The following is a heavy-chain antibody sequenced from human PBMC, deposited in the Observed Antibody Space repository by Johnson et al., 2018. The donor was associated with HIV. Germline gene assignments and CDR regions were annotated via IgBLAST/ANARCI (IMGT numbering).Heavy chain of an antibody. V-gene: IGHV3-30*18. CDR1: GLTFSKYD. D-gene: IGHD5-18*01. CDR2: ISYDGSNK. Sequence: QVRLVESGGGLVQPGGSLRLSCEVSGLTFSKYDMHWVRQVTGKGLEWVAVISYDGSNKYYADSVKGRFTISRDNSKNTLYLQMNSLRAEDTAVYYCAKPGGAQFLGSYGAFDIWGQGTMVTVSS. CDR3: AKPGGAQFLGSYGAFDI. J-gene: IGHJ3*02.